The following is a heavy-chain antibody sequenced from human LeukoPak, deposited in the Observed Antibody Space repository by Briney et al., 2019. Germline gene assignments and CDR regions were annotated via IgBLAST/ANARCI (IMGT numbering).Heavy chain of an antibody. V-gene: IGHV1-69*06. Sequence: GASVKVSCKASGGTFSSYAISWVRQAPGQGLEWMGGIIPIFGTANYAQKFQGRVTITADKSTSTAYMELSSLRSEDTAVYYCAREGVWAVVVTRGAFDIWGQGTMVTVSS. D-gene: IGHD2-21*02. CDR1: GGTFSSYA. CDR2: IIPIFGTA. CDR3: AREGVWAVVVTRGAFDI. J-gene: IGHJ3*02.